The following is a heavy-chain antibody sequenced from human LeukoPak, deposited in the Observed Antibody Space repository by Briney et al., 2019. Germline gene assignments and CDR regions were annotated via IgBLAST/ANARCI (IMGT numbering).Heavy chain of an antibody. J-gene: IGHJ4*02. V-gene: IGHV3-7*01. CDR1: GFTFSNYW. CDR3: ASGRQLGY. D-gene: IGHD6-13*01. Sequence: GGSLSLSCAASGFTFSNYWMSWVRQAPGKGLEWVANIKEDGSEKYYVDSLKGRFTISRDNARNSLYLQMNSLRAEDTAVYYCASGRQLGYWGQGTLVTVSS. CDR2: IKEDGSEK.